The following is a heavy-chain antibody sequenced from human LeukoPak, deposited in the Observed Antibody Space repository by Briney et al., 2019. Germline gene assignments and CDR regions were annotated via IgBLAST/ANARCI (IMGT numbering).Heavy chain of an antibody. CDR1: GGSISSYY. J-gene: IGHJ4*02. V-gene: IGHV4-59*08. CDR3: ASTLNLLPEPYFDY. Sequence: SETLSLTRTVSGGSISSYYWSWIRQPPGKGLEWIGYIYYSGSTNYNPSLKSRVTISVDTSKNQFSLKLSSVTAADTAVYYCASTLNLLPEPYFDYWGQGTLVTVSS. CDR2: IYYSGST. D-gene: IGHD1-14*01.